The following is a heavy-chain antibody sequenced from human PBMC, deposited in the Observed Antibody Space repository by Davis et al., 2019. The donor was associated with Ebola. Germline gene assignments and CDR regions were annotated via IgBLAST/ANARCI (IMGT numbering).Heavy chain of an antibody. J-gene: IGHJ3*02. V-gene: IGHV4-4*01. CDR2: VYDSGST. Sequence: LFPSCTVSASSTTSHNSWSRARLPPGSCQNSNCVVYDSGSTNYNPSYNTRVAISVDTSKNQFSLNLTSVTAADTCVYFCARLRSPRDDAFDIWGQGTLVTVSS. CDR1: ASSTTSHNS. CDR3: ARLRSPRDDAFDI. D-gene: IGHD1-14*01.